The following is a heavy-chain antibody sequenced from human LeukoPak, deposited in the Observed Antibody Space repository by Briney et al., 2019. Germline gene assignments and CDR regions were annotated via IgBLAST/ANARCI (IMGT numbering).Heavy chain of an antibody. J-gene: IGHJ4*02. CDR2: IPYSGSS. CDR1: GGSVSSDY. CDR3: ARGGASSKFFDY. D-gene: IGHD6-6*01. V-gene: IGHV4-59*02. Sequence: SETLSLTCTVSGGSVSSDYWSWIRQPPGKGLEWIGWIPYSGSSNYSPSLKSRVTLSVDTSKNQFSLKLSSVTAADTAVYYCARGGASSKFFDYWGQGTLVTVSS.